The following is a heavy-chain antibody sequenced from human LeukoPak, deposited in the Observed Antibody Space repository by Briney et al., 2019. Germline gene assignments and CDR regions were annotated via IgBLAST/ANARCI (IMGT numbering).Heavy chain of an antibody. D-gene: IGHD6-13*01. CDR2: INHSGST. V-gene: IGHV4-34*01. Sequence: SETLSLTCAVYGGSFSGYYWSWIRQPPGKGLEWIGEINHSGSTNYNPSLKSRVTISVDTSKNQFSLKLSSVTAADTAVYYCARDCSSNWQYYMDVWGKGTTVTISS. J-gene: IGHJ6*03. CDR1: GGSFSGYY. CDR3: ARDCSSNWQYYMDV.